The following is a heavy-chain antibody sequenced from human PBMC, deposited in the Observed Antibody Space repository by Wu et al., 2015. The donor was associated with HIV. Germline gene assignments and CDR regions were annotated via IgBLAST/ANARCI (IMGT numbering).Heavy chain of an antibody. CDR3: ARGGGGLRFLEWPHQDYYYMDV. Sequence: QVQLVQSGAEVKKPGASVKVSCKASGYTFTSYDINWVRQATGQGLEWMGWMNPNSGNTGYAQKFQGRVTITRNTSISTAYMELSSLRSEDTAVYYCARGGGGLRFLEWPHQDYYYMDVWGKGTTVTVSS. CDR1: GYTFTSYD. V-gene: IGHV1-8*03. D-gene: IGHD3-3*01. J-gene: IGHJ6*03. CDR2: MNPNSGNT.